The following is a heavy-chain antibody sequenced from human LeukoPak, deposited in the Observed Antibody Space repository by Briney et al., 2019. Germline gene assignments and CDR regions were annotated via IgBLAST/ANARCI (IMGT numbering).Heavy chain of an antibody. Sequence: PGGSLRLSCAASGFTFSNHYMHWVRQAPGKGLEWVSTISSDSSYKYYADSIKGRFTIFRDNAENSLYLQMNSMRAVDTAVYFCARGEEKATITALDSWGRGTLVTVSS. CDR1: GFTFSNHY. D-gene: IGHD5-24*01. V-gene: IGHV3-21*01. CDR3: ARGEEKATITALDS. CDR2: ISSDSSYK. J-gene: IGHJ4*02.